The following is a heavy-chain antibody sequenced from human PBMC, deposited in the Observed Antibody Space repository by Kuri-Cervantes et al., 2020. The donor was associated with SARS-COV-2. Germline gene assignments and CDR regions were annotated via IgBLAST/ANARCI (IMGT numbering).Heavy chain of an antibody. CDR3: ARDGYDSSGYYLDY. J-gene: IGHJ4*02. CDR1: GFTFSSYA. CDR2: ISYDGSNK. D-gene: IGHD3-22*01. V-gene: IGHV3-30-3*01. Sequence: GESLKISCAASGFTFSSYAMHWVRQAPGKGLEWVAVISYDGSNKYYADSVKGRFTISRDNSKNTLYLQMNSLRAEDTAVYYCARDGYDSSGYYLDYWGQRTLVTVSS.